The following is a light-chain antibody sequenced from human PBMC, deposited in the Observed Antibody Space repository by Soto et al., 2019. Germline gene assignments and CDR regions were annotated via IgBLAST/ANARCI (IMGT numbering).Light chain of an antibody. V-gene: IGLV1-51*01. CDR3: GTWDSSLSTGV. J-gene: IGLJ1*01. CDR2: EDN. Sequence: QSVLTQPPSVSAAPGQKVTISCSGSSSNIGKNFVSWYRQVPGAAPELLIYEDNRRPSGIPDRFSGSKSDTSATLAISGLQTGDEADYYCGTWDSSLSTGVFGTATKLTVL. CDR1: SSNIGKNF.